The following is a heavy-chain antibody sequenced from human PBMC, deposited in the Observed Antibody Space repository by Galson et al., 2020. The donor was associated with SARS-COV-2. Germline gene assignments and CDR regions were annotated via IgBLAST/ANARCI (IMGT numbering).Heavy chain of an antibody. Sequence: SLKISCAASGFTYSNHAIHWVRQAPGKGLEWVAQIFYEGSDKYYGDSVKGRFTISRDSSKIMVYLQMNNLKVDDTVVYYCARDGQLSSGWAFDYWGQGTLVTVSS. CDR3: ARDGQLSSGWAFDY. CDR1: GFTYSNHA. J-gene: IGHJ4*02. V-gene: IGHV3-33*01. D-gene: IGHD6-19*01. CDR2: IFYEGSDK.